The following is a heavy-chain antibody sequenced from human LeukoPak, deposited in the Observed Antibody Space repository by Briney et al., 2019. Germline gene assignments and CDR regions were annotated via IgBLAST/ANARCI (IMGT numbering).Heavy chain of an antibody. D-gene: IGHD3-3*01. V-gene: IGHV1-46*01. Sequence: ASVKVCCKASGYTFTRYYMHWVRQAPGQGLEWTGIINPSGGSTSYAQKFQGRVTMTRDTSTSTVYMELSSLRSEDTAVYYCARGYDFWSGFDAFDIWGQGTMVTVSS. CDR1: GYTFTRYY. CDR3: ARGYDFWSGFDAFDI. CDR2: INPSGGST. J-gene: IGHJ3*02.